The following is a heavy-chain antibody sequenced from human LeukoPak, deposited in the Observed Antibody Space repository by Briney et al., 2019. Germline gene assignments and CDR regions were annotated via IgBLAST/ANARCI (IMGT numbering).Heavy chain of an antibody. CDR2: IGTAGDT. CDR1: GLTFSSYA. CDR3: VRQQTPHGNFDY. Sequence: GGSLRLSCATSGLTFSSYAMHWVRQATGKGLEWVSAIGTAGDTFYPGSVKGRFTISRENAKNSLSLQMNSPRAEDTAVYYCVRQQTPHGNFDYWGQGTLVTVSS. J-gene: IGHJ4*02. V-gene: IGHV3-13*01. D-gene: IGHD1-26*01.